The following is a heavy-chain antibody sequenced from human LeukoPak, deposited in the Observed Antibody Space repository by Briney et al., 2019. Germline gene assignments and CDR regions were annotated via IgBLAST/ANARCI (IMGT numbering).Heavy chain of an antibody. CDR3: ARRDIVVVPAAILDAFDI. Sequence: PSETLSLTCAVSGYSISSGYYWGWIRQPPGKGLEWIGSIYHSGSTYYNPSLKSRVTISVDTSTNQFSLKLSSVTAADTAVYYCARRDIVVVPAAILDAFDIWGQGTMVTVSS. D-gene: IGHD2-2*02. CDR1: GYSISSGYY. V-gene: IGHV4-38-2*01. CDR2: IYHSGST. J-gene: IGHJ3*02.